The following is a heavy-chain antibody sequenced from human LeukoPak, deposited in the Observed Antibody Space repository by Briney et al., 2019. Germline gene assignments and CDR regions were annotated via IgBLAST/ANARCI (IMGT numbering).Heavy chain of an antibody. Sequence: RGSLRLSCAASGFTFSSYGMSWVRQAPGKGLEGVSAISGSGGSTDYGDSVKGRYTISRDNSKNTLYLQMNSLRAEDTALYYCAKHYSSSSRGYFDYWGQGTLVTVSS. J-gene: IGHJ4*02. CDR2: ISGSGGST. CDR3: AKHYSSSSRGYFDY. D-gene: IGHD6-6*01. V-gene: IGHV3-23*01. CDR1: GFTFSSYG.